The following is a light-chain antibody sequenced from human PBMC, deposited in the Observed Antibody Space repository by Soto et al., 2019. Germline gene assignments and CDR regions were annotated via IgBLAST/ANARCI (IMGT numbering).Light chain of an antibody. CDR3: QQLNSFPLT. J-gene: IGKJ2*01. Sequence: DIQLTQSPSFLSASVGDRVTITCRASQGISSDLAWYQQKPWKAPKLLIYAASTLQSGVPSRFSGSGSGAEFTLTISSLQPEDFATYHCQQLNSFPLTFGQGTKLEIK. CDR1: QGISSD. V-gene: IGKV1-9*01. CDR2: AAS.